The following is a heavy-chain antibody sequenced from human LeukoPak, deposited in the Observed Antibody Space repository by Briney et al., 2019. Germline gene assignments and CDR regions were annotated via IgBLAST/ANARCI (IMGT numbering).Heavy chain of an antibody. CDR1: GGSISSGGYS. CDR3: ARGGIAAAGTDPPYYYGMDV. J-gene: IGHJ6*02. V-gene: IGHV4-30-2*01. CDR2: IYHSGST. Sequence: SETLSLTCAVSGGSISSGGYSWGWIRQPPGKGLEWIGYIYHSGSTYYNPSLKSRVTISVDRSKNQFSLKLSSVTAADTAVYYCARGGIAAAGTDPPYYYGMDVWGQGTTVTVSS. D-gene: IGHD6-13*01.